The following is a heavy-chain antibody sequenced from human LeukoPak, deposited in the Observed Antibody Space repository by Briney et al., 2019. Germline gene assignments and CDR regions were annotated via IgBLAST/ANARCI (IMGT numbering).Heavy chain of an antibody. Sequence: GGSLRLSCAASGFAFSNYAMSWVRQAPGKGLEWVSYISSSSSTIYYADSVKGRFTISRDNAKNSLYLQMNSLRAEDTAVYYCARDRAPEAFDIWGQGAMVTVAS. J-gene: IGHJ3*02. V-gene: IGHV3-48*01. CDR1: GFAFSNYA. CDR2: ISSSSSTI. CDR3: ARDRAPEAFDI.